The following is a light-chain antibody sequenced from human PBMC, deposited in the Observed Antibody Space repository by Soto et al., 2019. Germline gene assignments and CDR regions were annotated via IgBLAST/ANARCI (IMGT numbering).Light chain of an antibody. V-gene: IGLV2-11*01. Sequence: QSVLTQPRSVSGSPGQSVTISCTGTSSDVGGYIYVSWYQQHPGKAPKLMMFDVSKRPSGVPDRFSGSKSDNTASLTVSGLQTEDEADYFCCSYAGNYTDVFGTGTKLTVL. J-gene: IGLJ1*01. CDR2: DVS. CDR1: SSDVGGYIY. CDR3: CSYAGNYTDV.